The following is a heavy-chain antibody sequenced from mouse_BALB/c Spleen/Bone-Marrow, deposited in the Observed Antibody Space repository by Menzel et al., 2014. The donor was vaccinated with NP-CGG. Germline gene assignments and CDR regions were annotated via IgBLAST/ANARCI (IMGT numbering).Heavy chain of an antibody. J-gene: IGHJ4*01. CDR3: ARLTPDYAMDY. D-gene: IGHD1-3*01. Sequence: EVQLQESGGDLVKPGGSLKLSCAASGFTFSNYGMSWVRPTPDKRLEWVATISSGGSYTYFPDSVKGRFTISRDNAKNTLYLQMNSLKSEDAAMYYCARLTPDYAMDYWGQGTSVTVSS. CDR2: ISSGGSYT. V-gene: IGHV5-6*01. CDR1: GFTFSNYG.